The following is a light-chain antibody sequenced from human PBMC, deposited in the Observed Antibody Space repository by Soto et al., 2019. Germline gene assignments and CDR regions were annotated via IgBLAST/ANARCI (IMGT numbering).Light chain of an antibody. J-gene: IGKJ1*01. CDR3: QQYGSSPPT. Sequence: LTQSPGTLSLSPGERATLSCRASQSVSSSYLAWYQQKPGQAPRLLIYGASSRATGIPDRFSGSGSGTDFTLTISRLEPEDFAVYYCQQYGSSPPTFGQGTKV. V-gene: IGKV3-20*01. CDR2: GAS. CDR1: QSVSSSY.